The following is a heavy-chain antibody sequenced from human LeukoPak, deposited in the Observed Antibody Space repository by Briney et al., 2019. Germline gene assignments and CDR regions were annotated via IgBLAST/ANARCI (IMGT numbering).Heavy chain of an antibody. CDR3: ARMIRGIHVYYYGMDV. J-gene: IGHJ6*02. D-gene: IGHD3-10*01. CDR1: GFNFSYYA. CDR2: ISASGDST. Sequence: GGSLRLSCAASGFNFSYYAMTWVRQAPGKGLEWVSLISASGDSTYYADSVKGRFTISRDSSKSTLSLQMDSLRAEDTAVYFCARMIRGIHVYYYGMDVWGQGTTVTVS. V-gene: IGHV3-23*01.